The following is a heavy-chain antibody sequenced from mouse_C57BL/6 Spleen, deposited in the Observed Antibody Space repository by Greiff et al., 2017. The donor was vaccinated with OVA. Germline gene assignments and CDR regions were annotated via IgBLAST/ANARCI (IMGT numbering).Heavy chain of an antibody. CDR2: INPYNGGT. D-gene: IGHD1-1*01. J-gene: IGHJ4*01. Sequence: VQLKQSGPVLVKPGASVKMSCKASGYTFTDYYMNWVKQSHGKSLEWIGVINPYNGGTSYNQKFKGKATLTVDKSSSTAYMELNSLTSEDSAVYYCARSSVVGDAMDYWGQGTSVTVSS. V-gene: IGHV1-19*01. CDR3: ARSSVVGDAMDY. CDR1: GYTFTDYY.